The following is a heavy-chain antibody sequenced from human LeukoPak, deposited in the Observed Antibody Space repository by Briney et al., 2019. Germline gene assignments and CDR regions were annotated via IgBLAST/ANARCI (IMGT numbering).Heavy chain of an antibody. CDR2: IIPIFGTA. Sequence: ASVKVSCKASGGTFSSYAISWVRQAPGQGLEWMGGIIPIFGTANYAQKFQGRVTITADESASTAYMELSSLRSEDTAVYYCARASVGYSGYDYFDYWGQGTLVTVSS. CDR3: ARASVGYSGYDYFDY. J-gene: IGHJ4*02. CDR1: GGTFSSYA. D-gene: IGHD5-12*01. V-gene: IGHV1-69*13.